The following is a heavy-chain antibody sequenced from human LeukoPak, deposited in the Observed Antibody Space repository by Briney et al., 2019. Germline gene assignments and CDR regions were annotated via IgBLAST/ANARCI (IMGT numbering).Heavy chain of an antibody. V-gene: IGHV3-15*01. D-gene: IGHD3-9*01. Sequence: GGSHRLSCAASGFTFSNAWMSWVRQAPGKGLEWVGRIKSKTDGGTTDYAAPVKGRFTISRDDSKNTLYLQMNSLKTEDTAVYYCTTDNVLRYFDWSPDYWGQGTPVTVSS. CDR2: IKSKTDGGTT. J-gene: IGHJ4*02. CDR1: GFTFSNAW. CDR3: TTDNVLRYFDWSPDY.